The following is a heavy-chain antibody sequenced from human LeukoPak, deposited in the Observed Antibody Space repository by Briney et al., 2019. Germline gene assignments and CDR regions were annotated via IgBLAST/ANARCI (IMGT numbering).Heavy chain of an antibody. CDR1: GFTFSSYA. D-gene: IGHD5-12*01. Sequence: GGSLRLSCAASGFTFSSYAMSWVRQAPGKGLEWVSAISGSGSSTYYADSVKGRFTISRDNSKNTLYLQMNSLRGEDTAVYYCARDRGFYVADYWGQGTLLIVSS. J-gene: IGHJ4*02. V-gene: IGHV3-23*01. CDR3: ARDRGFYVADY. CDR2: ISGSGSST.